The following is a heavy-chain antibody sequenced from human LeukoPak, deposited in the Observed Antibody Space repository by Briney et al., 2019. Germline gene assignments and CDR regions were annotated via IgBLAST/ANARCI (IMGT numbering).Heavy chain of an antibody. CDR2: ISSGSTTI. CDR3: ARDVEQWLVRVYYFDY. CDR1: GFTLSSYS. D-gene: IGHD6-19*01. Sequence: GGSLRLSCATSGFTLSSYSMNWVRQAPGKGLEWVSYISSGSTTIYYADSVKGRFTISRDNAKNSLYLQMNSLRAEDTAIYYCARDVEQWLVRVYYFDYWGQGTLVTVSS. J-gene: IGHJ4*02. V-gene: IGHV3-48*01.